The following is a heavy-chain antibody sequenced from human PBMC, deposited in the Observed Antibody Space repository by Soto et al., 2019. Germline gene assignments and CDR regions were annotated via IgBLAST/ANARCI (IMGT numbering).Heavy chain of an antibody. D-gene: IGHD7-27*01. CDR3: ARGETGVDDALDI. J-gene: IGHJ3*02. Sequence: QVQLGQSGAEVKKPGASVKVSCKASGYIFSAYYLYWVRQAPGRGLEWVGWINPDSGGTNYAQKFLGWVTMTRDTSIRTAYMELNSLRSDDTAVYYCARGETGVDDALDIWGQGTMVTVSS. V-gene: IGHV1-2*04. CDR1: GYIFSAYY. CDR2: INPDSGGT.